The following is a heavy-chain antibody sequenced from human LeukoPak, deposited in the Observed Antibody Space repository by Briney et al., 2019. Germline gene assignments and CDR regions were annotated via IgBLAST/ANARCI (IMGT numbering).Heavy chain of an antibody. CDR2: FSYDGSNK. CDR1: GFSLSSYA. D-gene: IGHD3-22*01. V-gene: IGHV3-30-3*01. CDR3: AKGSYYDSSGSFYFDY. J-gene: IGHJ4*02. Sequence: PGGSLRLSCAASGFSLSSYAIHWVRQAPGKGLEWVAVFSYDGSNKYSADSVKGRFTISRDNSKNTLYVQVNSLGTEDTAAYYCAKGSYYDSSGSFYFDYWGQGTLVTVSS.